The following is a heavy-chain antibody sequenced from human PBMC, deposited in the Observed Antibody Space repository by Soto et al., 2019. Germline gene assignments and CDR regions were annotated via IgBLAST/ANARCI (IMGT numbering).Heavy chain of an antibody. CDR1: GFTFTSSA. Sequence: GASVKVSCKASGFTFTSSAVQWVRQARGQRLEWIGWIVVGSGNTNYAQKFQERVTITRDMSTSTAYMELRSLRSDDTAVYYCARSSIVVVPAAQGCAFELSGPGTLVTVPS. CDR2: IVVGSGNT. D-gene: IGHD2-2*01. V-gene: IGHV1-58*01. J-gene: IGHJ3*01. CDR3: ARSSIVVVPAAQGCAFEL.